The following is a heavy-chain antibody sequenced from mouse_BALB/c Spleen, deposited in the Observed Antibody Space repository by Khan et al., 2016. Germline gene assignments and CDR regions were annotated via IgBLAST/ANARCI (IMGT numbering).Heavy chain of an antibody. J-gene: IGHJ3*01. D-gene: IGHD1-1*01. Sequence: EVELVESGGGLVKPGGSLKLSCAASGFTFSSYAMSWVRQTPEKRLEWVATISSGGSYTYYPDSVKGRFTISRDNAKNTLYLQMNSLRSEDTAMCYCTRHGRSYPVAYWCQGTLVTVSA. CDR2: ISSGGSYT. CDR1: GFTFSSYA. CDR3: TRHGRSYPVAY. V-gene: IGHV5-9-3*01.